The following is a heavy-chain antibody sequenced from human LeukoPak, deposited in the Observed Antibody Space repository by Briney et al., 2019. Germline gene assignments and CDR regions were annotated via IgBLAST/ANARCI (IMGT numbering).Heavy chain of an antibody. J-gene: IGHJ2*01. CDR2: TFYRSKWYN. V-gene: IGHV6-1*01. CDR1: GDTVSSNSAA. Sequence: SQTLSLTCVISGDTVSSNSAAWNWLRQSPSRDLEWLGRTFYRSKWYNDYVESVKSLITINPDTSKNQFSRQLNSVTPEDTAVYYCARAGSYGHWYFDLWGRGTLVTVSS. CDR3: ARAGSYGHWYFDL. D-gene: IGHD5-18*01.